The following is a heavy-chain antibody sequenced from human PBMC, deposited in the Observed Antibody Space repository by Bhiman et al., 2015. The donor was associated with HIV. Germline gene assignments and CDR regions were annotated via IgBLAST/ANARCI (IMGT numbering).Heavy chain of an antibody. V-gene: IGHV3-33*01. CDR3: AHLIEARPPFEDY. CDR1: GFTFSSYG. CDR2: IWYDGSNK. J-gene: IGHJ4*02. Sequence: QVQLVESGGGVVQPGRSLRLSCAASGFTFSSYGTHWVRQAPGKGLEWVAGIWYDGSNKYYADSVKGRFSISRDNSRNTLYLQMNSLRAEDTAVYYCAHLIEARPPFEDYWGQGTLVTVSS. D-gene: IGHD6-6*01.